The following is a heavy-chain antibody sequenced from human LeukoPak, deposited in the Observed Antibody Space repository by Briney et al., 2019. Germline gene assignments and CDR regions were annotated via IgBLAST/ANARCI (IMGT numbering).Heavy chain of an antibody. CDR1: GFTFSSYW. CDR3: AELGITMIGGV. V-gene: IGHV3-7*01. Sequence: GGSLRLSCAASGFTFSSYWMNWVRQAPGMGLEWVANIKQDGIEKYYVDSVKGRFTISRDNAKNSLYLQMNSLRAEDTAVYYCAELGITMIGGVWGKGTTVTISS. J-gene: IGHJ6*04. CDR2: IKQDGIEK. D-gene: IGHD3-10*02.